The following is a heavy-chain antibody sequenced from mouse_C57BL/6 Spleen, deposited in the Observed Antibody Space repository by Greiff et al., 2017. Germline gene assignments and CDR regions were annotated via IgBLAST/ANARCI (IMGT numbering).Heavy chain of an antibody. V-gene: IGHV5-17*01. CDR2: ISSGSSTI. D-gene: IGHD3-2*02. J-gene: IGHJ2*01. Sequence: VQLQQSGGGLVKPGGSLKLSCAASGFTFSDYGMHWVRQAPEKGLEWVAYISSGSSTIYYADTVKGRFTISRDNAKNTLFLQMTSLRSEDTAMYYCARRRSLAQAVFDYWGQGTTLTVSS. CDR1: GFTFSDYG. CDR3: ARRRSLAQAVFDY.